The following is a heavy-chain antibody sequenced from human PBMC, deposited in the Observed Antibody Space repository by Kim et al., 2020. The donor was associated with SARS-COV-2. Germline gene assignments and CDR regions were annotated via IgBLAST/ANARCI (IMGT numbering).Heavy chain of an antibody. CDR3: ARNHLSSRSTAVDY. D-gene: IGHD1-26*01. CDR2: INSDGSTI. Sequence: GGSLRLSCAASGFTFSSYWMHWVRQAPGKGLVWVSRINSDGSTIYYADSVKGRFTISRDNAKSTVYLQMNSLRAEDTAVYYCARNHLSSRSTAVDYLGQ. J-gene: IGHJ4*02. V-gene: IGHV3-74*01. CDR1: GFTFSSYW.